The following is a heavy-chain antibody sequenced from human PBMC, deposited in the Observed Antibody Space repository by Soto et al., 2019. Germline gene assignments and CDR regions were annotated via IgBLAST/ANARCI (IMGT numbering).Heavy chain of an antibody. CDR3: ARGLSFNPARDGNYYYYGMDV. J-gene: IGHJ6*02. CDR1: GGTFSSYA. V-gene: IGHV1-69*01. Sequence: QVQLVQSGAEVKKPGSSVKVSCKASGGTFSSYAISWVRQAPGQGLEWMGGIIPIFGTANYAQKFQGRVTITADESTSTAYMELSSLRSEDTAVYYCARGLSFNPARDGNYYYYGMDVWGQGTTVTVSS. D-gene: IGHD1-26*01. CDR2: IIPIFGTA.